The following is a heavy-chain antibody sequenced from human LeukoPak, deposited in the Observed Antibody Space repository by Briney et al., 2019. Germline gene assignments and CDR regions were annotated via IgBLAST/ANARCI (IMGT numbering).Heavy chain of an antibody. CDR2: VYYSGSS. Sequence: SETLSLTCTVSGGSISSSNYYWGWIRQPPGKGLEWIGNVYYSGSSYYNPSLKSRVTISVDTSKNQFSLRLSSVTASDTAVYYCARQGGYYGSGSYYWGQGILVTVSS. CDR3: ARQGGYYGSGSYY. CDR1: GGSISSSNYY. D-gene: IGHD3-10*01. J-gene: IGHJ4*02. V-gene: IGHV4-39*01.